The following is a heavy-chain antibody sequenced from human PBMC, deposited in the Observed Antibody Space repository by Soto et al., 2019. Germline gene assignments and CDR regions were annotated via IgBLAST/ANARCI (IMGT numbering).Heavy chain of an antibody. J-gene: IGHJ4*02. D-gene: IGHD6-13*01. Sequence: EVQLLESGGDLIQPGGSLRLSCVASGLTFGSRAMSWVRQSPGEGLEWVSTITDTGGDAKYADSVRGRFAISRDNSKNTLYLQMKSVTSEDTAVYYCANGAAVGTFDYWGQGTPVTVSS. CDR1: GLTFGSRA. CDR2: ITDTGGDA. CDR3: ANGAAVGTFDY. V-gene: IGHV3-23*01.